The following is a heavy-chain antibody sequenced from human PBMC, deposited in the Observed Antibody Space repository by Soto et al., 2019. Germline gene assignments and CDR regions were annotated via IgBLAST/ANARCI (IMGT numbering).Heavy chain of an antibody. CDR2: IYYSGST. CDR1: GGSISSYY. CDR3: ARDRGMPTNWFDP. D-gene: IGHD2-2*01. J-gene: IGHJ5*02. Sequence: PSETLSLTCSVSGGSISSYYWSWIRQPPGKGLEWIGYIYYSGSTNYNPSLKSRVTISVDTSKNQFSLKLSSVTAADTAVYYCARDRGMPTNWFDPWGQGTLVTVSS. V-gene: IGHV4-59*01.